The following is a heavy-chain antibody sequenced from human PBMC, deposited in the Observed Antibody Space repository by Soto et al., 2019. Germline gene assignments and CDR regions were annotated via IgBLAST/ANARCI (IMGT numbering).Heavy chain of an antibody. J-gene: IGHJ4*02. CDR1: GFTFSNHG. D-gene: IGHD6-19*01. CDR2: ISYDSSDK. CDR3: ATWGEVAGGIFDY. V-gene: IGHV3-30*03. Sequence: QVQLVESGGGVVQPGRSLRLSCAASGFTFSNHGMHWVRQAPGKGLEWVAVISYDSSDKYYADSVKGRFTISRDNSKNTLYLQMNSLRREYTAVYYCATWGEVAGGIFDYWGQGTLVTVSS.